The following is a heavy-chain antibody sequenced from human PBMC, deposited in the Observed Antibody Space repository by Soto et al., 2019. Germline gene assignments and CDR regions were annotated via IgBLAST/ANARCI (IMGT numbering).Heavy chain of an antibody. D-gene: IGHD4-17*01. CDR3: ANLPLTASGDYLNPYYYYYGMDV. Sequence: GGSLRLSCAASGFTFSSYAMSWVRQAPGKGLEWVSAISGSGGSTYYADSVKGRFTISRDNSKNTLYLQMNSLRAEDTAVYYCANLPLTASGDYLNPYYYYYGMDVWGQGTTVTVSS. CDR2: ISGSGGST. V-gene: IGHV3-23*01. J-gene: IGHJ6*02. CDR1: GFTFSSYA.